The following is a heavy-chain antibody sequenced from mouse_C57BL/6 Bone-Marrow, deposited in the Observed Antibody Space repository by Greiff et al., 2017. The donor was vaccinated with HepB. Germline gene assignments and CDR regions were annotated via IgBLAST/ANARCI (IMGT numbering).Heavy chain of an antibody. CDR1: GYAFTNYL. D-gene: IGHD4-1*01. CDR3: ARRPGTGKDYFDY. V-gene: IGHV1-54*01. J-gene: IGHJ2*01. Sequence: QVQLKQSGAELVRPGTSVKVSCKASGYAFTNYLIEWVKQRPGQGLEWIGVINPGSGGTNYNEKFKGKATLTADKSSSTAYMQLSSLTSEDSAVYVCARRPGTGKDYFDYWGQGTTLTVSS. CDR2: INPGSGGT.